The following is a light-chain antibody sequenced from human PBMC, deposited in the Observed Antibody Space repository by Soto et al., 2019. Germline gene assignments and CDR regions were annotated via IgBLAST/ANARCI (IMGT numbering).Light chain of an antibody. CDR1: QSVSSSY. J-gene: IGKJ1*01. CDR2: GAS. V-gene: IGKV3-20*01. Sequence: EIVLTQSACTLSLSPGERATLSCGASQSVSSSYLAWYQQKPGQAPRLLIYGASNRATGIPDRFSGGGSGTDFTLTISRLEPEDFAVYYCQQYGSSGTFGQGTKVDIK. CDR3: QQYGSSGT.